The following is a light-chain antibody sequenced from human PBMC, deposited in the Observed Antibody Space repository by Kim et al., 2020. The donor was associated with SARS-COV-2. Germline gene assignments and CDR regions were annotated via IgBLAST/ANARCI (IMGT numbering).Light chain of an antibody. CDR2: DAS. Sequence: EIVLTQSPATLSLSPGERATPSCRASQSVSSHVAWYQHKFGQAPRLLIYDASNRATGIPARFSGSGSGTDFTLTISSLEPEDFAVYYCQQRNIWPRTFGQGTKVDIK. J-gene: IGKJ1*01. CDR3: QQRNIWPRT. V-gene: IGKV3-11*01. CDR1: QSVSSH.